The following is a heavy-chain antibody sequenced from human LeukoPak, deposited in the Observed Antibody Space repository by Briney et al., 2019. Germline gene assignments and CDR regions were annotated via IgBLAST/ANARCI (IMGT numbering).Heavy chain of an antibody. D-gene: IGHD3-10*01. CDR3: ARVISYFHAFDI. CDR2: IYYSGST. V-gene: IGHV4-39*07. Sequence: PSETLSLTCTVSGGSISSSSYYWGWIRQPPGKGLEWIGSIYYSGSTYYNPSLKSRVTISVDTSKNQFSLKLSSVTAADTAVYYCARVISYFHAFDIWGQGTMITVSS. CDR1: GGSISSSSYY. J-gene: IGHJ3*02.